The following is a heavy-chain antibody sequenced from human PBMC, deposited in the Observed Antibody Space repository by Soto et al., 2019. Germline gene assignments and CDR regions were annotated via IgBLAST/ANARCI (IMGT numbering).Heavy chain of an antibody. CDR1: GYSFTSYW. CDR3: ARAIAVAGSSVDY. V-gene: IGHV5-51*01. CDR2: IYPGGSDT. Sequence: GESLKISCKGSGYSFTSYWIGWVRQMPGKGLEWMGIIYPGGSDTRYSPSFQGQVTISADKSISTAYLQWSSLKASDTAMYYCARAIAVAGSSVDYWGQGTLVTASS. J-gene: IGHJ4*02. D-gene: IGHD6-19*01.